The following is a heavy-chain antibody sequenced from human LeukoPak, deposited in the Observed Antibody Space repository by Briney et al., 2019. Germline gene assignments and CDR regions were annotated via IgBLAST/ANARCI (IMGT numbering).Heavy chain of an antibody. Sequence: ASVKVSCKASGYIFTNHYTHWVRQAPGQGLEWMGLINPSGSSTLYAEKFRGRIIMTRDMSTATDYIELSSLRSEDTAVYYCARDNSIADRGWWFDPWGQGTLVTVSS. CDR3: ARDNSIADRGWWFDP. V-gene: IGHV1-46*01. CDR1: GYIFTNHY. J-gene: IGHJ5*02. D-gene: IGHD4-23*01. CDR2: INPSGSST.